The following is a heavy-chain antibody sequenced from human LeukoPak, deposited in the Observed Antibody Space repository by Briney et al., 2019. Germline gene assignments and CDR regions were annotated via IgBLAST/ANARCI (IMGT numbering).Heavy chain of an antibody. Sequence: PGGSLRLSCAASKFAFSSYAMSWVRQAPGKGLEWVSAISGGGGNTYYADSVKGRFTISRDNSKNTLYLQMNSLRAEDTAVYYCARGRQPTYSSSSYYFDYWGQGTLVTVSS. CDR2: ISGGGGNT. CDR1: KFAFSSYA. V-gene: IGHV3-23*01. D-gene: IGHD6-6*01. J-gene: IGHJ4*02. CDR3: ARGRQPTYSSSSYYFDY.